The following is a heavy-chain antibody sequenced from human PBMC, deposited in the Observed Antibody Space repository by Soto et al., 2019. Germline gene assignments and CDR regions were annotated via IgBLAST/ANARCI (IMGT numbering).Heavy chain of an antibody. CDR2: IYWDADK. Sequence: QITLKESGPTLVKPTQTLTLTCTFSGFSLSSTRVAVGWIRQPPGKALEWLALIYWDADKRYSPFLKSRHTITNDPSKNLVVLTLTNLDPVDTATYYCAHSVVAGLGYYFDYWGQGTLVTVSS. V-gene: IGHV2-5*02. CDR1: GFSLSSTRVA. CDR3: AHSVVAGLGYYFDY. J-gene: IGHJ4*02. D-gene: IGHD6-19*01.